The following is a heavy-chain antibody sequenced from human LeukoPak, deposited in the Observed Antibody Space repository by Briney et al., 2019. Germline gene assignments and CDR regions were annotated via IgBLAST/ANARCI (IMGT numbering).Heavy chain of an antibody. V-gene: IGHV4-38-2*02. Sequence: SETLSLTCTVSDYSISSAYYWGSLRQPPGKGLEWIGSIYHSGSTYYNPSLKSRVTISGDTSKNQFSLKLSSVPAADTAVYFCARGVTMIGRLRFDPWGQGTLVTVSS. J-gene: IGHJ5*02. D-gene: IGHD3-22*01. CDR3: ARGVTMIGRLRFDP. CDR2: IYHSGST. CDR1: DYSISSAYY.